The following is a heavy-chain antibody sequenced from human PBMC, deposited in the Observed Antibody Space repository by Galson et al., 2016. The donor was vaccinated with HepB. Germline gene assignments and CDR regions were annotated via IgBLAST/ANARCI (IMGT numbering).Heavy chain of an antibody. CDR1: GFTFDDYA. V-gene: IGHV3-9*01. D-gene: IGHD2-15*01. CDR2: IRWNSVTI. Sequence: SLRLSCAASGFTFDDYAMHWVRQAPGKGLGWVSGIRWNSVTIGYADSVKGRFTISRDNAKNSLYLQMNSLRTEDTALYYCAKSAEWYCSGDSCLTLDYWGQGTLVTVSS. CDR3: AKSAEWYCSGDSCLTLDY. J-gene: IGHJ4*02.